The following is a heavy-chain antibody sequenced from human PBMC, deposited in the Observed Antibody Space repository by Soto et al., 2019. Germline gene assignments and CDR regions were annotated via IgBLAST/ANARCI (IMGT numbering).Heavy chain of an antibody. J-gene: IGHJ6*02. Sequence: GGSLRLSCAASGFTFSSYSMNWVRQAPGKGLEWVSYISSSSSTIYYADSVKGRFTISRDNAKNSLYLQMNSLRDEDTAVYYCARDLLSSWYPDYYYYYGMDVWGQGATVTAP. CDR3: ARDLLSSWYPDYYYYYGMDV. V-gene: IGHV3-48*02. CDR2: ISSSSSTI. CDR1: GFTFSSYS. D-gene: IGHD6-13*01.